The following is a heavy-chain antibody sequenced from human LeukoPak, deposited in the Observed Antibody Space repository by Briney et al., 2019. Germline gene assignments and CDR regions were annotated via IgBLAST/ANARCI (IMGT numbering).Heavy chain of an antibody. Sequence: GGSLRLSCAVSGYTFSSNAMSWVRQAPGKGLEWLSAISGNGGSTYYADSVMGRFTISRDNSKNTLYLQMNSLRAEDTAVYYCAKRSSGYSFDYWGQGTLVTVSS. CDR3: AKRSSGYSFDY. V-gene: IGHV3-23*01. J-gene: IGHJ4*02. D-gene: IGHD3-22*01. CDR2: ISGNGGST. CDR1: GYTFSSNA.